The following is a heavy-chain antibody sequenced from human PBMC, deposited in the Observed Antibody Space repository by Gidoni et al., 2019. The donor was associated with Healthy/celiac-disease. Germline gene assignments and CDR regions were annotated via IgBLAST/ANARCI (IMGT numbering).Heavy chain of an antibody. D-gene: IGHD7-27*01. J-gene: IGHJ5*02. CDR2: ISWDGGST. Sequence: EVQLLESGGFVVQPGGSLRLSCSASGFTFVDYTMHWVRQAPGKGLEWVSIISWDGGSTYYADSVKGRFTISRDNSKNSLYLQMNSLRTEDTALYYCAKDGNRGSWFDPWGQGTLVTVSS. CDR1: GFTFVDYT. CDR3: AKDGNRGSWFDP. V-gene: IGHV3-43*01.